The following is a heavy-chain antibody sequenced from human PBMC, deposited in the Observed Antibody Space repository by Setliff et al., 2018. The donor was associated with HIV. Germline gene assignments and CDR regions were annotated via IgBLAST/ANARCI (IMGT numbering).Heavy chain of an antibody. V-gene: IGHV5-51*01. CDR3: ARGRGGYFGGGRYYNLPYFDS. Sequence: GESLKISCKTSGSNFATYWVGWVRQMPGKGLGWLGILYFDDSDPKYNPSFEGQVTISADKSIKTAFLQWRSLETSDTAIYYCARGRGGYFGGGRYYNLPYFDSWGQGTLVTVSS. CDR2: LYFDDSDP. J-gene: IGHJ4*02. D-gene: IGHD2-15*01. CDR1: GSNFATYW.